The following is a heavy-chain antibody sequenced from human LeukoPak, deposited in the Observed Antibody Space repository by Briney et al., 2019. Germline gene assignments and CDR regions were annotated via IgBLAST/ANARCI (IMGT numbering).Heavy chain of an antibody. CDR1: GFTFSSYA. CDR2: ISYDGSTK. J-gene: IGHJ4*02. V-gene: IGHV3-30-3*02. D-gene: IGHD5-24*01. CDR3: AKFGDGYNSHYFDY. Sequence: SGGSLRLSCAAYGFTFSSYAMHWVRQAPGKGLEWVAVISYDGSTKYYADSVKGRFTISRDNSKNTLYLQMNSLRAEDTAVYYCAKFGDGYNSHYFDYWGQGTLVTVSS.